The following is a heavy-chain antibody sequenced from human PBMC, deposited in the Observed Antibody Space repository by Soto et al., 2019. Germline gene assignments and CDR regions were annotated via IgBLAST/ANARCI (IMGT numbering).Heavy chain of an antibody. CDR3: ARDRFASSWSYFDY. CDR1: GFTFSNYD. J-gene: IGHJ4*02. Sequence: QVQLVESGGGVVQPGRSLRLSCAASGFTFSNYDLHWVRQAPGKGLEWVAVISDDGSNKYYADSVKGRFTISRDNSKNTLYLQMNSLRAEDTDVYYCARDRFASSWSYFDYCGQGTPVTVSS. V-gene: IGHV3-30-3*01. CDR2: ISDDGSNK. D-gene: IGHD6-13*01.